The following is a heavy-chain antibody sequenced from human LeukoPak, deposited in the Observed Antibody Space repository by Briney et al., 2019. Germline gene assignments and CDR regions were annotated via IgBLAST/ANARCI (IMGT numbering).Heavy chain of an antibody. V-gene: IGHV4-30-4*01. D-gene: IGHD3-22*01. J-gene: IGHJ5*02. Sequence: PSETLSLTCTVSGGSISSGDYYWSWIRQPPGKGLEWIGYIYYSGSTYYNPSLKSRVTISVDTSKNQFSLKLSSVTAADTAVYYCAILRGGYYYRFDPWGQGTLVTVSS. CDR1: GGSISSGDYY. CDR3: AILRGGYYYRFDP. CDR2: IYYSGST.